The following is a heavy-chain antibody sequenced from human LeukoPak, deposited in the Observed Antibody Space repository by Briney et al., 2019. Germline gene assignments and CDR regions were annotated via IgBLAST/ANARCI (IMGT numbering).Heavy chain of an antibody. CDR1: GFTVSSSY. J-gene: IGHJ6*02. CDR3: ARLKYGSGFLFGMGV. Sequence: GGSLRLSCAASGFTVSSSYMSWVRQAPGKGLEWVSVIYSAGSTHHADSVKGRFTISRDNFKNTLDLQINSLRVEDTAVYYCARLKYGSGFLFGMGVWGQGTTVTVSS. V-gene: IGHV3-53*01. CDR2: IYSAGST. D-gene: IGHD3-10*01.